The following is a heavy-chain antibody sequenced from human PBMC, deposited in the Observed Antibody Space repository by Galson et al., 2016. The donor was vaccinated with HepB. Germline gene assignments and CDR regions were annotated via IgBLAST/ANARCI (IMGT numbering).Heavy chain of an antibody. J-gene: IGHJ4*02. D-gene: IGHD2-2*01. V-gene: IGHV3-30*18. Sequence: SLRLSCAASGFTFSSYGMHWVRQAPGKGLEWVAFISYDGSKKKYAESVKGRFTISRDNSKKTLYLQMNSLRAEDTAVYYCAKDGRIYCSSASCHDHFHYWGQGTLVTVSS. CDR2: ISYDGSKK. CDR1: GFTFSSYG. CDR3: AKDGRIYCSSASCHDHFHY.